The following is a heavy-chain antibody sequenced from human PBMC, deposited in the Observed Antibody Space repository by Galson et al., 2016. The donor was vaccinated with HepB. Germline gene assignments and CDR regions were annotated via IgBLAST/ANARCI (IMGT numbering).Heavy chain of an antibody. J-gene: IGHJ4*02. V-gene: IGHV2-26*01. CDR3: ARMSSPPHCSAYCYSLDY. CDR1: GFSLSNSRMS. D-gene: IGHD2-21*02. Sequence: PALVKPTQTLTLTCTVSGFSLSNSRMSVSWIRQPPGKALEWLAHIFSNDEKSYSTSLKSRLTISIDTSKSQVILTMTNMDPVDTATYFCARMSSPPHCSAYCYSLDYWGQGTLVTVSS. CDR2: IFSNDEK.